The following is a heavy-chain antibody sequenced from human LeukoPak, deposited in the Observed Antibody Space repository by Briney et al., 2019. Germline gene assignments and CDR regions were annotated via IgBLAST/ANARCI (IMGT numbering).Heavy chain of an antibody. Sequence: SGTLSLTFICSVGFNSSYYWSWIRQPPGKGRDGMGYIYYSGSTNYNPSLKSRVTISVDTSKNQFSLKLSSVTAEDTAVYYCARFYSSGWYRYWGQGTLVTVSS. V-gene: IGHV4-59*01. CDR1: VGFNSSYY. J-gene: IGHJ4*02. CDR3: ARFYSSGWYRY. CDR2: IYYSGST. D-gene: IGHD6-19*01.